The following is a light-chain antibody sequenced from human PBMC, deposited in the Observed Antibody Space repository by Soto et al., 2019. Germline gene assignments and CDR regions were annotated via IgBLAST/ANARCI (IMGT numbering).Light chain of an antibody. V-gene: IGKV3-20*01. J-gene: IGKJ5*01. Sequence: EIVLTQSPGTLSLSPGERGTLSCRASQSVSSSYLAWFQQKPGQAPRLLIYGASSRATGIPDRFSGSGSGTDFTLTISRLEPEDFAVYYCQQYSNLPITFCHGTRLEIK. CDR1: QSVSSSY. CDR2: GAS. CDR3: QQYSNLPIT.